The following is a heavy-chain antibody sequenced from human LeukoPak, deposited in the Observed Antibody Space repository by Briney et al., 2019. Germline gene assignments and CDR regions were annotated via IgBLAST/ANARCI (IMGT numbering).Heavy chain of an antibody. CDR2: IYYSGST. CDR3: ARSHNVGESITIFGVVTPLFDY. CDR1: GGSISSSSYY. Sequence: SETLSLTCTVSGGSISSSSYYWGWIRQPPGKGLEWIGSIYYSGSTYYNPSLKSRVTISVDTSKNQFSLKLSSVTAADTAVYYCARSHNVGESITIFGVVTPLFDYWGQGTLVTVSS. J-gene: IGHJ4*02. D-gene: IGHD3-3*01. V-gene: IGHV4-39*01.